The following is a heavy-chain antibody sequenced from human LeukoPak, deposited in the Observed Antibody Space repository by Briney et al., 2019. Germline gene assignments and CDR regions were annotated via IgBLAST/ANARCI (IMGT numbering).Heavy chain of an antibody. V-gene: IGHV4-59*01. J-gene: IGHJ4*02. D-gene: IGHD6-13*01. CDR1: GGSISSYY. Sequence: SESLSLTCIVSGGSISSYYWSWIRQPPGKGLEWIGYIYYSGSTNYNPSLKRGVTISVDTSKNHFSLKLSSVTAADTAVYYCARGLMVAVAGRGEFHYWGQGTLVTVSS. CDR3: ARGLMVAVAGRGEFHY. CDR2: IYYSGST.